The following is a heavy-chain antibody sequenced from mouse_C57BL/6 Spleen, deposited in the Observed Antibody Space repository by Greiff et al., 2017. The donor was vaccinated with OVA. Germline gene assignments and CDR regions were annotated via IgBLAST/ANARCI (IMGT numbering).Heavy chain of an antibody. J-gene: IGHJ2*01. CDR2: IYPGDGDT. V-gene: IGHV1-82*01. CDR3: ARPYDGYYFDY. D-gene: IGHD2-3*01. Sequence: LEESGPELVKPGASVKISCKASGYAFSSSWMNWVKQRPGKGLEWIGRIYPGDGDTNYNGKFKGKATLTADKSSSTAYMQLSSLTSEDSAVYFCARPYDGYYFDYWGQGTTLTVSS. CDR1: GYAFSSSW.